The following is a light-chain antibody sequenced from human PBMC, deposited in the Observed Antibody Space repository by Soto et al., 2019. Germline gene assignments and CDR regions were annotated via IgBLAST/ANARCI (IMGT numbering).Light chain of an antibody. J-gene: IGKJ1*01. V-gene: IGKV1-27*01. CDR1: QGISNY. CDR3: QKYNSDPWP. CDR2: AAS. Sequence: DIQMTQSPSSLSASVGDRVTITCRASQGISNYLAWYQQKPGKVPKLLIYAASTLQSGVPSRFSGSGSGTECTLTISSLQTEDVATYYCQKYNSDPWPFGQGTKVEIK.